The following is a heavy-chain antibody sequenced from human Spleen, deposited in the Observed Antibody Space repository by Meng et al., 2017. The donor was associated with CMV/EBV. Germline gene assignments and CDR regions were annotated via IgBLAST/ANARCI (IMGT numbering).Heavy chain of an antibody. D-gene: IGHD4-11*01. CDR1: GFMFSGYA. V-gene: IGHV3-30*04. J-gene: IGHJ4*02. CDR3: ARGDYSNYPVDY. CDR2: ISYDGTNI. Sequence: GGSLRLSCAASGFMFSGYAMHWVRQAPGKGLEWVSFISYDGTNIYYAGSVKGRFTISRDNSKNTLYLQMNSLRTEDTAVYYCARGDYSNYPVDYWGQGTLVTVSS.